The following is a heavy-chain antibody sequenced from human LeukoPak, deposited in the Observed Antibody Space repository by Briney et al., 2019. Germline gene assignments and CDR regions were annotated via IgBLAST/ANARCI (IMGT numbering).Heavy chain of an antibody. Sequence: SSETLSLTCAVYGGSFSGYYWSWIRQPPGKGLEWIGYIYYSGSTNYNPSLKSRVTISVDTSKNQFSLKLSSVTAADTAVYYCARDLQRYSYALWGQGTLVTVSS. CDR3: ARDLQRYSYAL. V-gene: IGHV4-59*01. CDR2: IYYSGST. D-gene: IGHD5-18*01. CDR1: GGSFSGYY. J-gene: IGHJ4*02.